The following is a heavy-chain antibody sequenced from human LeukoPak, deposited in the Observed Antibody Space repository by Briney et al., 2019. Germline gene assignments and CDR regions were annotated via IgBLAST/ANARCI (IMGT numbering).Heavy chain of an antibody. Sequence: PGGSLRLSCAASGFIFSGSAMHWVRQASGKGLEWVGRIRSKANSYATAYAASVKGRFTISRDDSKNTAYLQMNSLKTEDTAVYYCTSLPSGSYPWGQGTLVTVSS. D-gene: IGHD1-26*01. CDR2: IRSKANSYAT. V-gene: IGHV3-73*01. CDR3: TSLPSGSYP. J-gene: IGHJ5*02. CDR1: GFIFSGSA.